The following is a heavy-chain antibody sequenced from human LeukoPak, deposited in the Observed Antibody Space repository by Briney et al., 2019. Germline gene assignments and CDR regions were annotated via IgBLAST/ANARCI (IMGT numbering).Heavy chain of an antibody. Sequence: GGSLRLSCAASGCTFSSYAMHWGRQAPGKGLEWVAVISYDGSNKYYADSVKGRFTISRDNSKNTLYLQMNSLRAEDTAVYYCARDRAAYYDILTGYFNNWFDPWGQGTLVTVSS. CDR1: GCTFSSYA. CDR3: ARDRAAYYDILTGYFNNWFDP. D-gene: IGHD3-9*01. CDR2: ISYDGSNK. J-gene: IGHJ5*02. V-gene: IGHV3-30*04.